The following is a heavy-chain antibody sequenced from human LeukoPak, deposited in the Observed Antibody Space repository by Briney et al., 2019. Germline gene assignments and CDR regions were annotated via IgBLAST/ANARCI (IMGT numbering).Heavy chain of an antibody. V-gene: IGHV3-23*01. CDR1: GFTFNTYV. CDR2: VSDTGGST. J-gene: IGHJ4*02. D-gene: IGHD3-10*01. Sequence: GGSLRLSCAASGFTFNTYVMSWVRQAPGKGLEWVSAVSDTGGSTYFADSVKGRFTISRDNSKNTLYLQMSSLRVGDTAVYYCARGLGTFDYWGQGTLVTVSS. CDR3: ARGLGTFDY.